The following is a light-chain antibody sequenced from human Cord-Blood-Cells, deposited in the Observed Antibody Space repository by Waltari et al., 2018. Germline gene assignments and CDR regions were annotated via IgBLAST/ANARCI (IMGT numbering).Light chain of an antibody. J-gene: IGKJ4*01. CDR3: MQALQTPLT. CDR1: QSLLHSNGYNY. CDR2: LGS. Sequence: DMVTTQSPLPLPVTPGEPASISCRSSQSLLHSNGYNYLDWYLQKPGQSPQLLIYLGSNRASGVPDRFSGSGSGTDFTLKISRVEAEDVGVYYCMQALQTPLTFGGGTKVEIK. V-gene: IGKV2-28*01.